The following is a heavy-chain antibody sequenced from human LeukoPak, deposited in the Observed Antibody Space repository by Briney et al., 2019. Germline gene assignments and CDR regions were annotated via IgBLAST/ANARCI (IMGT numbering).Heavy chain of an antibody. CDR3: AAVTTGLPIEWFDP. V-gene: IGHV1-18*01. CDR2: ISAYNGNT. J-gene: IGHJ5*02. D-gene: IGHD4-17*01. Sequence: ASVKVSCKASGYTFTSYGISWVRQAPGQGLEWMGWISAYNGNTNYARKLQGRVTMTTDTSTSTAYMELRSLRSDDTAVYYCAAVTTGLPIEWFDPWGQGTLVTVSS. CDR1: GYTFTSYG.